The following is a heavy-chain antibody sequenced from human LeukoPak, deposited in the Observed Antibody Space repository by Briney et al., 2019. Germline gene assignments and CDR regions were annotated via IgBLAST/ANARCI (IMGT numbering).Heavy chain of an antibody. D-gene: IGHD6-6*01. CDR2: IYYSGST. J-gene: IGHJ5*02. CDR1: GGSISSGGYS. V-gene: IGHV4-30-4*07. Sequence: PSETLSLTCGVSGGSISSGGYSWSWIRQPPGKGLEWIGYIYYSGSTYYNPSLKSRVTISVDTSKNQFSLKLSSVTAADTAVYYCAGGRSSSFWFDPWGQGTLVTVSS. CDR3: AGGRSSSFWFDP.